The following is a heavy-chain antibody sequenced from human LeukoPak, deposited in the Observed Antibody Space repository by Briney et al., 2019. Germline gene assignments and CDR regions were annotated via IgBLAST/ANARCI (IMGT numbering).Heavy chain of an antibody. Sequence: SETLSLTCTVSGGSISSYYWSWIRQPPGKGLEWIGYIYYSGSTNYNPSLKSRVTISVDTSKNQFSLKLSSVTAADTAVYYCARGRCSSTSCYTKIYSYFDYWGQGTLVTVSS. V-gene: IGHV4-59*12. J-gene: IGHJ4*02. D-gene: IGHD2-2*02. CDR3: ARGRCSSTSCYTKIYSYFDY. CDR1: GGSISSYY. CDR2: IYYSGST.